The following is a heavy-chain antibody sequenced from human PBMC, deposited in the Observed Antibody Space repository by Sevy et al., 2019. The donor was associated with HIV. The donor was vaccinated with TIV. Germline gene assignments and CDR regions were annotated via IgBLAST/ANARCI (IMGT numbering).Heavy chain of an antibody. J-gene: IGHJ4*02. Sequence: GGSLRLSCAVSGLTVSSNYMSWVRQAPGKGLEWVSLIYSGGATYYADSVNGRFTISGDDSKNTLYLQMDSLRAEDTAVYYCARGGLDSNLCRSFDYWGRGTLVTVSS. V-gene: IGHV3-53*01. D-gene: IGHD3-22*01. CDR2: IYSGGAT. CDR3: ARGGLDSNLCRSFDY. CDR1: GLTVSSNY.